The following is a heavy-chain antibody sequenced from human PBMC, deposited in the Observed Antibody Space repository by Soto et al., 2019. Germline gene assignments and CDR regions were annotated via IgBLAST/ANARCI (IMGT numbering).Heavy chain of an antibody. CDR1: GFTVSSNY. V-gene: IGHV3-53*01. CDR3: ARDRLYGHHHHDWYFHL. CDR2: IYSGGST. D-gene: IGHD4-17*01. Sequence: EVQLVESGGGLIQPGGSLRLSCAASGFTVSSNYMSWVRQAPGKGLEWVSVIYSGGSTYYADSVKGRFTISSDNSKNTLYLQMNSLSAEDTAVYYCARDRLYGHHHHDWYFHLWGRGTLVTVSS. J-gene: IGHJ2*01.